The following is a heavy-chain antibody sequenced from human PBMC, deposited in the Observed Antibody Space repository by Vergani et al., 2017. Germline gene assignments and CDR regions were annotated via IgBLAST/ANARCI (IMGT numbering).Heavy chain of an antibody. CDR3: ARDRIGYCSGGSCYSGSNY. Sequence: QVQLVQSGAEVKKPGSSVKVSCKASGGTFSSYAISWVRQAPGQGLEWMGGIIPIFGTANYAQKFQERVTITRDMSTSTAYMELRSLRSDDTAVYYCARDRIGYCSGGSCYSGSNYWGQGTLVTVSS. V-gene: IGHV1-69*06. CDR1: GGTFSSYA. J-gene: IGHJ4*02. CDR2: IIPIFGTA. D-gene: IGHD2-15*01.